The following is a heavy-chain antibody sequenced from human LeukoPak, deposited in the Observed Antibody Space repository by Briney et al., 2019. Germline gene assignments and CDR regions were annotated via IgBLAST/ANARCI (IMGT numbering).Heavy chain of an antibody. Sequence: GGSLRLSCAASGFTFRNYAMSWVRQAPGKGLEWVSNILNSGHTTNYADSVKGRFTVSRDNSKNTLYLQMDNLRGDDTAVYYCTKDGLRGYDYDYWGQGTLVTVSS. CDR2: ILNSGHTT. J-gene: IGHJ4*02. CDR1: GFTFRNYA. V-gene: IGHV3-23*01. CDR3: TKDGLRGYDYDY. D-gene: IGHD5-12*01.